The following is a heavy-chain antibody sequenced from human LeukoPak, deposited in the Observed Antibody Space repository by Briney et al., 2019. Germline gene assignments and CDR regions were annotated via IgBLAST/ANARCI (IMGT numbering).Heavy chain of an antibody. CDR1: GYTLTSYG. Sequence: ASVKVSCKASGYTLTSYGISWVRQAPGQGLEWMGWISAYNGNTNYAQKLQGRVTMTTDTSTSTAYMELGSLRSDDTAVYYCARDLDGDYSTNWFDPWGQGTLVTVSS. CDR3: ARDLDGDYSTNWFDP. CDR2: ISAYNGNT. J-gene: IGHJ5*02. D-gene: IGHD4-11*01. V-gene: IGHV1-18*01.